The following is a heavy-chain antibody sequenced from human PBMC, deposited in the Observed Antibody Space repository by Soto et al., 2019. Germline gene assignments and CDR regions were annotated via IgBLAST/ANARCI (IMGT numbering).Heavy chain of an antibody. V-gene: IGHV3-23*01. D-gene: IGHD3-3*01. CDR3: AKDGGFLENNWFDP. Sequence: LRLSCAASGFTFSSYAMSWVRQAPGKGLEWVSAISGSGGSTYYADSVKGRFTISRDNSKNTLYLQMNSLRAEDTAVSYCAKDGGFLENNWFDPWGQGTLVTVSS. CDR2: ISGSGGST. J-gene: IGHJ5*02. CDR1: GFTFSSYA.